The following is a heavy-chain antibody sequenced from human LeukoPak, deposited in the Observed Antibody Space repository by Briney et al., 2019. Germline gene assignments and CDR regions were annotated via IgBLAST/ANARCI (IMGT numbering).Heavy chain of an antibody. J-gene: IGHJ4*02. CDR1: GFTFTNAW. CDR3: TGRAYGY. V-gene: IGHV3-15*01. Sequence: GGSLRLSCAASGFTFTNAWMRWVRQTPGKGREWGGRIKSKTDGGTTDYTAPVKGRFTISREVSKNTLYLQMNSLKTEDTAVYYCTGRAYGYWGQGTLVTVSS. CDR2: IKSKTDGGTT. D-gene: IGHD2-8*01.